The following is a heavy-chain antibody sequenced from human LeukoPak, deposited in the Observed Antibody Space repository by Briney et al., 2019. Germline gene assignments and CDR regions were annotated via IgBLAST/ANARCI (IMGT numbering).Heavy chain of an antibody. CDR1: GCSISSGSLY. J-gene: IGHJ5*02. CDR3: AGEVGGSWFDP. Sequence: PSGTLSLTCTASGCSISSGSLYWSWLRPPDGLGLEWSVRIYGSGNTNYNPSRKSRVTISLDTSKNQFSLNLSSVTAADTAGYYCAGEVGGSWFDPWGLGTLVSVSS. D-gene: IGHD1-26*01. V-gene: IGHV4-61*02. CDR2: IYGSGNT.